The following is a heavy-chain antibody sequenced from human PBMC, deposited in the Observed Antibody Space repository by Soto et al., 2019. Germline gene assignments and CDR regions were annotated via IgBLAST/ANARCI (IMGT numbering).Heavy chain of an antibody. CDR1: GYTFTSYD. J-gene: IGHJ5*02. Sequence: ASVKVSCKASGYTFTSYDINWVRQATGQGLEWMGWMNPNSGNTGYAQKFQGRVTMTRNTSISTAYMELSSLRSEDTAVYYCARDGVYYGSGSYYPHNWFDPWGQGTLVTVSS. CDR2: MNPNSGNT. V-gene: IGHV1-8*01. CDR3: ARDGVYYGSGSYYPHNWFDP. D-gene: IGHD3-10*01.